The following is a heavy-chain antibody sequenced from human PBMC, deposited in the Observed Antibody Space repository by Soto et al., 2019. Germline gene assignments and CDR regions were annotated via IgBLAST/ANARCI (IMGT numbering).Heavy chain of an antibody. CDR3: ARDSNGWYGAFDI. CDR1: GYTFTSYY. D-gene: IGHD6-19*01. V-gene: IGHV1-46*01. Sequence: GASVKVSCKASGYTFTSYYMHWVRQAPGQGLEWMGIINPSGGSTTYAQKFQGRVTMTRDTSTTTVYMELRSLRSEDTAMYYCARDSNGWYGAFDIWGQGTMVTVSS. J-gene: IGHJ3*02. CDR2: INPSGGST.